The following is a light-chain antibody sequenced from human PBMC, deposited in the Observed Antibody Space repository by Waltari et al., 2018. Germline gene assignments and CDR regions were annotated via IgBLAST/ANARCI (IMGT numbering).Light chain of an antibody. V-gene: IGKV3-11*01. J-gene: IGKJ2*01. Sequence: EIVLTPSPATLSLSPGERATLSCRASQTVRSFLAWYQQKPGQAPRLLIFDASSRAPGIPAKIRRSGAGTDFTLTVSNLGPEDFAVYCGLQRSNWPYTFGQGTRVEIK. CDR2: DAS. CDR3: LQRSNWPYT. CDR1: QTVRSF.